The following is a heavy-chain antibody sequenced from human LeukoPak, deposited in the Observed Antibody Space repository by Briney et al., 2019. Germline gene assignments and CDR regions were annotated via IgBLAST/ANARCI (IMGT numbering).Heavy chain of an antibody. Sequence: PGGSLRLSCAASGFTFSSYSMNWVRQAPGKGLEWVSYISSSSSTIYYADSVKGRFTISRDNAKNSLYLQMNSLRAEDTAVYYCARDLHTTRRAGWFDPWGQGTLVTVSS. CDR2: ISSSSSTI. D-gene: IGHD1-1*01. CDR3: ARDLHTTRRAGWFDP. CDR1: GFTFSSYS. V-gene: IGHV3-48*04. J-gene: IGHJ5*02.